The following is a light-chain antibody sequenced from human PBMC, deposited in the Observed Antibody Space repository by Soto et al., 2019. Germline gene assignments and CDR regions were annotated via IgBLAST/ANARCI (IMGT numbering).Light chain of an antibody. CDR3: MQGSHWPYT. CDR1: ESLVYYNGETY. Sequence: DVVLTQSPRSLPVTLGQPASISCRSDESLVYYNGETYLNWFQQRPGQSPRRLISKVSNRDSGVPDRFSGSGSGTDFTLKISRVEAEDVGLYYCMQGSHWPYTFGQGTKVEIK. V-gene: IGKV2-30*01. CDR2: KVS. J-gene: IGKJ2*01.